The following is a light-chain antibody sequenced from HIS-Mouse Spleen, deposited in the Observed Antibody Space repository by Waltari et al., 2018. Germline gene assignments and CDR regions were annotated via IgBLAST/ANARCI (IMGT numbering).Light chain of an antibody. J-gene: IGKJ1*01. V-gene: IGKV1-9*01. CDR3: QQLNSYPPT. Sequence: DIQLTQSPSFLSASVGDRVTITCRARQGLSSYLAWYQQKPGKAPKLLIYAASTLQSGGPSRFSGSVCGTEFTLTISSLCSEDFATYYCQQLNSYPPTFGQGTKVEIK. CDR2: AAS. CDR1: QGLSSY.